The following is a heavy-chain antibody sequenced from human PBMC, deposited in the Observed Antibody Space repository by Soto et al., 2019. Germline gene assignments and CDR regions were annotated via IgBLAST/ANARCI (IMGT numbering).Heavy chain of an antibody. D-gene: IGHD6-13*01. J-gene: IGHJ6*02. CDR2: IIPIFGTA. CDR1: GGTFSSYA. CDR3: ARPARAAGRYYYGMDV. Sequence: QVQLVQSGAEVKKPGSSVKVSCKASGGTFSSYAISWVRQGPGQGLEWMGGIIPIFGTANYAQKFQGRVTITADKSTSTAYMELSSLRSEDTAVYYCARPARAAGRYYYGMDVWGQGTTVTVSS. V-gene: IGHV1-69*06.